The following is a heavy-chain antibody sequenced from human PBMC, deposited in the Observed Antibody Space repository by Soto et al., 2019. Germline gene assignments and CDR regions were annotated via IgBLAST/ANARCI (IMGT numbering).Heavy chain of an antibody. V-gene: IGHV3-74*01. D-gene: IGHD2-15*01. Sequence: GGSLRLSCAASGFTFSSYWMHWVRQGPGKGLVWVSRINSDGSSISYADSVKGRFTISRDNAKNTLYLQINSLRAEDTAVYYCARGGAPTCSGGSCHNRFDHWGQGTLVTVSS. CDR3: ARGGAPTCSGGSCHNRFDH. CDR1: GFTFSSYW. CDR2: INSDGSSI. J-gene: IGHJ4*02.